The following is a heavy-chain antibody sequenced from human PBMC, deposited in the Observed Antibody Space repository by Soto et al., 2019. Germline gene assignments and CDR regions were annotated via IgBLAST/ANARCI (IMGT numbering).Heavy chain of an antibody. CDR1: GGSITTGGYY. V-gene: IGHV4-31*03. CDR2: RYYSEST. Sequence: SETLSLTCTVSGGSITTGGYYWSWIRQPPGKGLEWIGHRYYSESTYYNPSLKSRISISLDTSKNQFSLKLSFVTAADTAMYYCARTKCSGGSCYSWSLVYWGPGTPVTVSS. J-gene: IGHJ4*02. D-gene: IGHD2-15*01. CDR3: ARTKCSGGSCYSWSLVY.